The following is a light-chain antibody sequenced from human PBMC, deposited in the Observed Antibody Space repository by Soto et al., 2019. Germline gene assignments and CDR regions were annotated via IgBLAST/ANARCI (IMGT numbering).Light chain of an antibody. V-gene: IGKV3-20*01. Sequence: EIVLTQSPGTLSLSPGDRATLSCRASQSVNSNYLAWYQRKPGQAPRLLIYGASNRATDIPYRFSASGSGTDFTLTITRLEAEDFAGYYCQQYDRTPPTFGQGTKVEVK. CDR1: QSVNSNY. J-gene: IGKJ1*01. CDR3: QQYDRTPPT. CDR2: GAS.